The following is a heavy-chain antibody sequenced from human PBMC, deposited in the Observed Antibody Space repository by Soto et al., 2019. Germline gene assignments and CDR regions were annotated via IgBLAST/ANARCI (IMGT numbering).Heavy chain of an antibody. CDR3: ARGGIAAAGYFDY. Sequence: EVQLVESGGGLVKPGGSLRLSCAASGFTFSSYSMNWVRQAPGKGLEWVSSISSSSSYIYYADSVKGRFTISRDNAKNSLYLPMNSLRAEDTAVYYCARGGIAAAGYFDYWGQGTLVTVSS. V-gene: IGHV3-21*01. CDR1: GFTFSSYS. J-gene: IGHJ4*02. D-gene: IGHD6-13*01. CDR2: ISSSSSYI.